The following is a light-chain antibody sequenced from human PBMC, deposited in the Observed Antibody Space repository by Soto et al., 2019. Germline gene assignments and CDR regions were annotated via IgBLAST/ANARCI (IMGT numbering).Light chain of an antibody. CDR2: ADT. V-gene: IGLV1-40*01. Sequence: QLVLTQPPSVTGAPGQRVTISCTGSNSNIGAGYPVHWYQQFPGAAPKLLIYADTHRPSGVPDRFSGSKSGTSASLAITGLQAEDEADFYCQSYDSNLIGLIFGGGTKVTVL. J-gene: IGLJ2*01. CDR1: NSNIGAGYP. CDR3: QSYDSNLIGLI.